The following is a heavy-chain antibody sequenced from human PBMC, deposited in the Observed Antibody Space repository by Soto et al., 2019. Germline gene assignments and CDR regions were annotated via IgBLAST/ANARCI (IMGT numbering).Heavy chain of an antibody. CDR2: IRSKTSGYAT. Sequence: EVQVVESGGGLVQPGGSLKLSCVGSGFTFSDAAMHWVRQASGKGLEWVGRIRSKTSGYATAYSASVEGRFTIYRDDSKNTAYLQMNSLKPEDTAVYYCTRHSVDCWGQGTLVTVSS. CDR3: TRHSVDC. V-gene: IGHV3-73*01. J-gene: IGHJ4*02. CDR1: GFTFSDAA.